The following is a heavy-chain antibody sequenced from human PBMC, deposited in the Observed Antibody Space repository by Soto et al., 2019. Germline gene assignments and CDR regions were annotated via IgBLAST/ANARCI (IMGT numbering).Heavy chain of an antibody. V-gene: IGHV1-69*13. Sequence: SVKVSCKASGGSFSSYSISWVRQAPVQGLEWMGGVIPIFGTANYAQKFQGRVTITADESTSTAYMELSSLRSEDTAVYYCALMDRRSSRCGDYSSKRSSVLVYSGM. D-gene: IGHD2-21*01. CDR3: ALMDRRSSRCGDYSSKRSSVLVYSGM. CDR2: VIPIFGTA. J-gene: IGHJ6*01. CDR1: GGSFSSYS.